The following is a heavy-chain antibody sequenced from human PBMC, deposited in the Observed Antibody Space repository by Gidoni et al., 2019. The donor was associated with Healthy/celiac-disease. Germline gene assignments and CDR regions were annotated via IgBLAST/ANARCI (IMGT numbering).Heavy chain of an antibody. CDR3: ASSGYDENDGMDV. D-gene: IGHD5-12*01. Sequence: QMQLVQSGAEVKKTGSSVKVSCKASGYTFTYRYLHWVRQAPGQALEWMGWITPFNGNTNYAQKFQDRVTITRDRSMSTAYMELSSLRSEDTAMYYCASSGYDENDGMDVWGQGTTVTVSS. V-gene: IGHV1-45*02. J-gene: IGHJ6*02. CDR1: GYTFTYRY. CDR2: ITPFNGNT.